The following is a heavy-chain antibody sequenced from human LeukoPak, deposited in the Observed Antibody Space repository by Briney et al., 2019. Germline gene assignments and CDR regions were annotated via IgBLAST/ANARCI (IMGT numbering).Heavy chain of an antibody. V-gene: IGHV1-2*06. Sequence: ASVKVSCKASGYTFTKYYVFWVRQAPGQGLEWMGRINPSSGGTDYAQKFQGRVTMTRDTSISTAYVELSRLRSDDTAMYYCARGYCSGGSCYSVENWFDPWGQGTLVTVSS. J-gene: IGHJ5*02. CDR2: INPSSGGT. CDR1: GYTFTKYY. D-gene: IGHD2-15*01. CDR3: ARGYCSGGSCYSVENWFDP.